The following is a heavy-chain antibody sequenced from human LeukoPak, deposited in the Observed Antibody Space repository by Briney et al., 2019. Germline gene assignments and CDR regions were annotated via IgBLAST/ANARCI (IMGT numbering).Heavy chain of an antibody. V-gene: IGHV4-39*01. CDR2: IYYSGST. D-gene: IGHD6-13*01. J-gene: IGHJ4*02. Sequence: PSETLSLTCTVSGGSISSSSYYWGWIRQPPGKGLEWIGSIYYSGSTYYNPSLKSRVTISVDTSKNRFSLKLSSVTAADTAVYYCARQGWAAGEPRFDYWGQGTLVTVSS. CDR1: GGSISSSSYY. CDR3: ARQGWAAGEPRFDY.